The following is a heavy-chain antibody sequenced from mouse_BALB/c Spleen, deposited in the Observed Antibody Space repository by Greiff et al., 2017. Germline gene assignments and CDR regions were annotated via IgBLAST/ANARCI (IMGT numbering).Heavy chain of an antibody. J-gene: IGHJ4*01. CDR3: ARRNYDYDGGAMDY. V-gene: IGHV5-6-5*01. Sequence: EVKVVESGGGLVKPGGSLKLSCAASGFTFSSYAMSWVRQTPEKRLEWVASISSGGSTYYPDSVKGRCTISRDNARNILYLQMSSLRSEDTAMYYCARRNYDYDGGAMDYWGQGTSVTVSS. CDR1: GFTFSSYA. D-gene: IGHD2-4*01. CDR2: ISSGGST.